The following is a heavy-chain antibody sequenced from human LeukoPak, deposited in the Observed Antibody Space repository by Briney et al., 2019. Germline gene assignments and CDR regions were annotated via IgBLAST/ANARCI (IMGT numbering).Heavy chain of an antibody. V-gene: IGHV3-7*01. CDR1: GFTFSSYW. Sequence: GGSLRLSCAASGFTFSSYWMSWVRQAPGKGLEWVANIKQDGSEKYYVDSVKGRFTISRDNDKNSLYLQMNSLRAEDTAVYYCARARGSGASHWFDPWGQGTLVTVSS. CDR3: ARARGSGASHWFDP. D-gene: IGHD3-10*01. J-gene: IGHJ5*02. CDR2: IKQDGSEK.